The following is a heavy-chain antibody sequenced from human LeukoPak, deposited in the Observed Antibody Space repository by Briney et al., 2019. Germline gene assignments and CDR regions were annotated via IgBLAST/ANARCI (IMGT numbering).Heavy chain of an antibody. V-gene: IGHV3-15*01. CDR1: GFTFNNSC. Sequence: PGGSLRLSCTASGFTFNNSCMSWVRRAPGKGLEWVARIKSNADGRSTDYAAPVKGRFTISRDDSKKTLFLQMNSLKTEHSAVYYCTTRINRGCYHWAYDNGGQGTAVRVS. CDR3: TTRINRGCYHWAYDN. D-gene: IGHD5-24*01. CDR2: IKSNADGRST. J-gene: IGHJ4*02.